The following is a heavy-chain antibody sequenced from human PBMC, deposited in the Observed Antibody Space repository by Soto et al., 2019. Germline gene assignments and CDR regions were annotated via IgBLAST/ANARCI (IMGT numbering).Heavy chain of an antibody. V-gene: IGHV1-2*02. D-gene: IGHD5-18*01. Sequence: ASVKASCKASGYTFTGYYIHWVRQAPGQGLEWMGWIYPNSGGTNYAQKFQGRVTMTRDTSISTTYMELSSLRSDDTAVYYCARDTAMVRFDYWGQGTLVTVSS. CDR2: IYPNSGGT. CDR3: ARDTAMVRFDY. J-gene: IGHJ4*02. CDR1: GYTFTGYY.